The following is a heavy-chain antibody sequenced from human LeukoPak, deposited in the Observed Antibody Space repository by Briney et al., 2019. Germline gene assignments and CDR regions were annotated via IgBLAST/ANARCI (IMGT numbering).Heavy chain of an antibody. CDR1: GFTFSSYA. Sequence: GGSLRLSCAASGFTFSSYAMNWVRQAPGKGLEWVSSISSSSIYINYAASLKGRFTISRDNAKNSLYLQMNSLRAEDTAVYYCARGRDGYNLVDAFDIWGQGTMVTVSS. V-gene: IGHV3-21*01. D-gene: IGHD5-24*01. CDR3: ARGRDGYNLVDAFDI. CDR2: ISSSSIYI. J-gene: IGHJ3*02.